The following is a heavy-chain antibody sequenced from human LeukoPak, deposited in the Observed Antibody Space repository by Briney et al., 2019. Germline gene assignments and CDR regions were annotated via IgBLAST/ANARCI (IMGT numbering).Heavy chain of an antibody. CDR3: ARLGGSYSNSFDL. J-gene: IGHJ3*01. V-gene: IGHV4-59*11. CDR1: GGFIGAHY. CDR2: ISYSGRA. D-gene: IGHD2-15*01. Sequence: PSENLSLTCTVSGGFIGAHYWTWIRQPPGKGPECIAYISYSGRAYYNPSLESRVTVSVDTSKNQVSLNLRSASAADTAVYHCARLGGSYSNSFDLWGQGTMVTVSS.